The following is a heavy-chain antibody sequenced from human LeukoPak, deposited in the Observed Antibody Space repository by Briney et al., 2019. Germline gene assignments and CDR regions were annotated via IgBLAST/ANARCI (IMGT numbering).Heavy chain of an antibody. V-gene: IGHV3-13*01. J-gene: IGHJ6*03. CDR2: IGTASDT. CDR1: GFTFDDYA. D-gene: IGHD1-1*01. CDR3: ARGPPRGKYYYMDV. Sequence: HPGGSLRLSCASSGFTFDDYAMHWVRQPTGQGLEWVSTIGTASDTYYPGSVEGRFTLSRDNAKNSLYLQMNSLTAGDTAVYYCARGPPRGKYYYMDVWGKGTTVTVSS.